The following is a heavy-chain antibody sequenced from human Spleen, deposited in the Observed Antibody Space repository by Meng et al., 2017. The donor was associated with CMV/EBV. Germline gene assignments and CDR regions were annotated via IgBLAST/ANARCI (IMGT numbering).Heavy chain of an antibody. V-gene: IGHV4-34*01. CDR3: ARARGNRVTYYYCGMDV. J-gene: IGHJ6*02. D-gene: IGHD2/OR15-2a*01. CDR2: INRRGSA. Sequence: SETLSLTCAVYGGSFSGYSWSWIRQPPGKGLEWIGEINRRGSANHNLSLKSRVTLSVDTSKNQFSLKLSSVTAADTAVYYCARARGNRVTYYYCGMDVWGQGTTVTVSS. CDR1: GGSFSGYS.